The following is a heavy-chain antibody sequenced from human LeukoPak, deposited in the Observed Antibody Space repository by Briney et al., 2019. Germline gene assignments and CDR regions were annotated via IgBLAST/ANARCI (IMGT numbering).Heavy chain of an antibody. V-gene: IGHV3-30*02. CDR2: INHDGSSK. D-gene: IGHD1-20*01. Sequence: PGGSLKLSCAASGFGFSSDGIHWVRQAPGKGLEWLANINHDGSSKYYADSVRGRFTVSRDNSKNTLYLEMSSLRAEDTAVYFCAKGITGNSFYFDYWGQGTLVTVSS. J-gene: IGHJ4*02. CDR3: AKGITGNSFYFDY. CDR1: GFGFSSDG.